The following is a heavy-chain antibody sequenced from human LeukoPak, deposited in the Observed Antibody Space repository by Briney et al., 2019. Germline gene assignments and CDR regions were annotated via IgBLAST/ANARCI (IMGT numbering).Heavy chain of an antibody. Sequence: GGSLRLSCAASGFTFTSYTMNWVRQAPGKGLEWISHISGSGNFIYYADSVEGRFSISRDNAKNSLYLQMNSLRVEDTAVYYCARGRFSYDSSGYSSFYYWGQGTLVTVSS. J-gene: IGHJ4*02. CDR1: GFTFTSYT. CDR2: ISGSGNFI. V-gene: IGHV3-48*01. D-gene: IGHD3-22*01. CDR3: ARGRFSYDSSGYSSFYY.